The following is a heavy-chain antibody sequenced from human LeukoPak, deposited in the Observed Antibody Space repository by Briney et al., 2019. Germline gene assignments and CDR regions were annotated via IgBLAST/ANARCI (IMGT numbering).Heavy chain of an antibody. CDR1: GGSISSYY. J-gene: IGHJ4*02. D-gene: IGHD3-3*02. Sequence: SETLSLTCTVSGGSISSYYWSWIRQPPGKGLEWIGYIYYSGSTNYNPSLKSRVTISVDTSKNQFSLKLSSVTAADTAVYYCARSHFWSGYLAYWGQGTLVTVSP. CDR3: ARSHFWSGYLAY. V-gene: IGHV4-59*08. CDR2: IYYSGST.